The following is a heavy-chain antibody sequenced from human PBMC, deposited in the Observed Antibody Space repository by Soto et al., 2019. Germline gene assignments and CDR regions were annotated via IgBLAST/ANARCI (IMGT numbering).Heavy chain of an antibody. J-gene: IGHJ4*02. Sequence: PAGSLRLSCAASGFTFSDYYMSWIRQAPGKRLEWVSYISSSGSTIYYAHSVKGRFTISRDKAKKSLYLQMNSLRAEDTAVYYCARVAHSGGDCVFYFDYWGQGTMVTVFS. CDR2: ISSSGSTI. CDR1: GFTFSDYY. V-gene: IGHV3-11*01. CDR3: ARVAHSGGDCVFYFDY. D-gene: IGHD2-21*02.